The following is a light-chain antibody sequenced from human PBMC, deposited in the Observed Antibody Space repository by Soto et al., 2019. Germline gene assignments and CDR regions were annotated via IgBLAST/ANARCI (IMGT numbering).Light chain of an antibody. CDR3: QQYNSYSLT. J-gene: IGKJ1*01. CDR1: QSISSW. V-gene: IGKV1-5*01. CDR2: DAS. Sequence: DIQMTQSPSTLFASVGDRVTITCRASQSISSWLAWYQQKPGKAPKLLIYDASSLESGVPSRFSGSGSGTEFTLTISSLQPDDFATYYCQQYNSYSLTFGQGTKVDIK.